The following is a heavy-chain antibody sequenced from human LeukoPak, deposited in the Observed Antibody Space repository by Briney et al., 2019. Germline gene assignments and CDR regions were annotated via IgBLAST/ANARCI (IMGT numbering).Heavy chain of an antibody. CDR3: AREESPYYYYGMDV. J-gene: IGHJ6*02. V-gene: IGHV3-23*01. Sequence: PGGSLRLSCAASGFTFSSSAMSWVRQVPGKGLEWVSGISASGGSTSYADSVRGRFTISRDNAKNTLYLQMNSLRAEDTAVYYCAREESPYYYYGMDVWGQGTTVTVSS. D-gene: IGHD5-24*01. CDR2: ISASGGST. CDR1: GFTFSSSA.